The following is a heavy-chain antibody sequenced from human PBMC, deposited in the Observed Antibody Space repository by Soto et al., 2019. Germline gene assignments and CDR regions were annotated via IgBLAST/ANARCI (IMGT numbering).Heavy chain of an antibody. CDR1: GGTFSSYA. J-gene: IGHJ5*02. D-gene: IGHD2-15*01. CDR3: ARKIGYCSGGSCLNWFDP. Sequence: ASVKVSCKASGGTFSSYAISWVRQAPGQGLEWMGGIIPIFGTANYAQKFQGRVTITADESTSTAYMELSSLRSEDTAVYYCARKIGYCSGGSCLNWFDPWGQGTLVTVSS. V-gene: IGHV1-69*13. CDR2: IIPIFGTA.